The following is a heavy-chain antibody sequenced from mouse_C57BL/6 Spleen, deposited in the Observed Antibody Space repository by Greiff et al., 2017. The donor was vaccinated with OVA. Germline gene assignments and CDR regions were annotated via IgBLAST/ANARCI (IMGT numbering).Heavy chain of an antibody. J-gene: IGHJ1*03. CDR1: GYAFSSYW. CDR3: ARSGSSPSWYFDV. Sequence: VQLQQSGAELVKPGASVKISCKASGYAFSSYWMNWVKQRPGKGLEWIGQIYPGDGDTNYNGKFKGKATLTADKSSSTAYMQLSSLTSEDSAVYFCARSGSSPSWYFDVWGTGTTVTVSS. V-gene: IGHV1-80*01. D-gene: IGHD1-1*01. CDR2: IYPGDGDT.